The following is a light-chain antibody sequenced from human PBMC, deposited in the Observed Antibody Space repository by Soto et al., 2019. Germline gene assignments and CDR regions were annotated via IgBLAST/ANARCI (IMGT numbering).Light chain of an antibody. V-gene: IGKV1D-8*01. CDR2: AAA. Sequence: VIWMTQSPSLLSASTGDRVTISCRMSQDISNYLAWYQQKPGKAPELLIYAAATLQSGVPSRFSGSGSGTEFTLTITSLQSEDYATYYCQQYYSFPQTFGQGTKVEIK. CDR3: QQYYSFPQT. J-gene: IGKJ1*01. CDR1: QDISNY.